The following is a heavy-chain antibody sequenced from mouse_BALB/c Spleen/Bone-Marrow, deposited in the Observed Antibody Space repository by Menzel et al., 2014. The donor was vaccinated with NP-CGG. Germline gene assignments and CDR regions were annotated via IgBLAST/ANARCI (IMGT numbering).Heavy chain of an antibody. V-gene: IGHV5-17*02. J-gene: IGHJ4*01. D-gene: IGHD2-4*01. CDR2: ISSGSSTI. CDR3: ARSPYDYAAIDY. Sequence: EVKLVESGGGLVQPGGSRKLSCAASGFTFSSFGMHWVRQAPEKGLEWVAYISSGSSTIYYADTVKGRFTISRDNPKNTLFLQMTSLRSEDTAMYYCARSPYDYAAIDYWGQGTSVTVSS. CDR1: GFTFSSFG.